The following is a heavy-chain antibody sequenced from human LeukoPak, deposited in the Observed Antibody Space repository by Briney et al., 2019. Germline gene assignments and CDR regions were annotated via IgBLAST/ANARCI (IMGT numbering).Heavy chain of an antibody. CDR1: GFTFSSYA. D-gene: IGHD4-11*01. Sequence: GGSLRLSCAASGFTFSSYAMMGVRQAPGKGLEWVSIISSSGDSTYYADSVKGRFTFSRDNSKNTLSLQMSSLGADDTAVYYCAKVGTIETTEELNWFDPWGQGTLVTVSS. CDR2: ISSSGDST. J-gene: IGHJ5*02. V-gene: IGHV3-23*01. CDR3: AKVGTIETTEELNWFDP.